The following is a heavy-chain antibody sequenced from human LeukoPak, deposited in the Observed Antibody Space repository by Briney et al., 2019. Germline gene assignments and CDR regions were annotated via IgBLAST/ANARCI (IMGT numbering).Heavy chain of an antibody. V-gene: IGHV3-15*01. CDR3: TTVQFARTMSLDY. J-gene: IGHJ4*02. Sequence: PGGSLRLSCGASGFSFSIAWMSWVRQAPGKGLEGVGRIKSNGDGGTTDSAAPVKGRFTISRDDSKNTLFLQMNSLKTEDTAVYYCTTVQFARTMSLDYWGQGALVTVSS. CDR1: GFSFSIAW. D-gene: IGHD3-10*01. CDR2: IKSNGDGGTT.